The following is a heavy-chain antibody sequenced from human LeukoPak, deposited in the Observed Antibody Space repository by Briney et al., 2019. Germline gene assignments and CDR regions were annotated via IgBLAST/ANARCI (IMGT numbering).Heavy chain of an antibody. J-gene: IGHJ3*02. V-gene: IGHV1-18*01. CDR1: GYTFTSYG. D-gene: IGHD6-13*01. Sequence: GASVKVSCKASGYTFTSYGISWVRQAPGQGLEWMGWISAYNGNTNYAQKLQGRVTMTTDTSTSTAYMELRSLRSDDTAVYYCARDDSSSWYGDLLGAFDIWGQGTMVTVSS. CDR3: ARDDSSSWYGDLLGAFDI. CDR2: ISAYNGNT.